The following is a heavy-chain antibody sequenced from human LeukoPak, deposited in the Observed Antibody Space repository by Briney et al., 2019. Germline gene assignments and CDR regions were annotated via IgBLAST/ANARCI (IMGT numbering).Heavy chain of an antibody. CDR1: GFTFSSYA. CDR3: AKDLRFLEWLSKFGY. Sequence: PGGSLRLSCAASGFTFSSYAMNWVRQAPGKGLEWVSAISGSGGSTYYADSVKGRFTISRDNSKNTLYLQMNSLRAEDTAVYYCAKDLRFLEWLSKFGYWGQGTLVTVSS. D-gene: IGHD3-3*01. CDR2: ISGSGGST. V-gene: IGHV3-23*01. J-gene: IGHJ4*02.